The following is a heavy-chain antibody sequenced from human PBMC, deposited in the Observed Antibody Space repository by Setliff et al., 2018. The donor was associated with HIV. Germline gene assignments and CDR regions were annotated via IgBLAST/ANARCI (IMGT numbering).Heavy chain of an antibody. Sequence: ASVKVSCKASGYTFTNYGINWVRQAPGQGLEWMGWISVYNGNTNFAQKLPGRVTMTTDTPTSTAYMELRSLRSDDTAVYYCARGYSSSSSYYYGMDVWGQGTTVTVSS. J-gene: IGHJ6*02. CDR3: ARGYSSSSSYYYGMDV. D-gene: IGHD6-6*01. CDR1: GYTFTNYG. CDR2: ISVYNGNT. V-gene: IGHV1-18*01.